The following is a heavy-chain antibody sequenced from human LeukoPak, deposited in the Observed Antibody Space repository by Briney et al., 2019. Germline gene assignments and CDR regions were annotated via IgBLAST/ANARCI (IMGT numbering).Heavy chain of an antibody. D-gene: IGHD5-12*01. Sequence: SETLSLTCTVSTGSFGSNFWTYMRQPGGQGLEWIGRIHTSGTTNYNPSLKSRVTISVDTSKNQFSLELSSVTAADTAVYYCAREETTRSLRAFDCWGQGTLVTVSS. V-gene: IGHV4-4*07. CDR3: AREETTRSLRAFDC. CDR2: IHTSGTT. CDR1: TGSFGSNF. J-gene: IGHJ4*02.